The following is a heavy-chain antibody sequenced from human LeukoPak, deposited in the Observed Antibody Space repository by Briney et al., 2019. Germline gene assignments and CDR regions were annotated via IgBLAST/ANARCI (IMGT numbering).Heavy chain of an antibody. CDR3: ARVGVAGSGSSFFDY. CDR1: GGTFSSYA. Sequence: ASVKVSCEASGGTFSSYAISWVRQAPGQGLEWMGGIIPIFGTANYAQKFQGRVTITADESTSTAYMELSSLRSEDTAVYYCARVGVAGSGSSFFDYWGQGTLVTVPS. D-gene: IGHD3-10*01. V-gene: IGHV1-69*13. CDR2: IIPIFGTA. J-gene: IGHJ4*02.